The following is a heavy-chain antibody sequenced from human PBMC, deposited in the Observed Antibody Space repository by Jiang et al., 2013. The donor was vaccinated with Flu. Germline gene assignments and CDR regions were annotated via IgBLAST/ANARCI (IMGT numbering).Heavy chain of an antibody. CDR3: ARAYDFWSGYSTYYYYGMDV. V-gene: IGHV1-69*01. D-gene: IGHD3-3*01. CDR1: SSYA. Sequence: SSYAISWVRTGPSDKGLEWMEGVIPIFGTANYAQKFQGRVTITADESTSTAYMELSSLRSEDTAVYYCARAYDFWSGYSTYYYYGMDVWGQGTTVTVSS. J-gene: IGHJ6*02. CDR2: VIPIFGTA.